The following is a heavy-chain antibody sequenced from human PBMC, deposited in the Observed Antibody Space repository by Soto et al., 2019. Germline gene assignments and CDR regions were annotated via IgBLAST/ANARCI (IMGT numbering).Heavy chain of an antibody. CDR2: ISSSSTI. V-gene: IGHV3-48*02. Sequence: PGGSLRLSCAASGFTVISYSMNWVRQAPGKGLELVSYISSSSTIYYADSVKGRFTISRDNAKNSLYLQMNSLRDEDTAVYYCARDRRQQLVRKQYFDYWGQGTLVTVS. CDR1: GFTVISYS. J-gene: IGHJ4*02. CDR3: ARDRRQQLVRKQYFDY. D-gene: IGHD6-13*01.